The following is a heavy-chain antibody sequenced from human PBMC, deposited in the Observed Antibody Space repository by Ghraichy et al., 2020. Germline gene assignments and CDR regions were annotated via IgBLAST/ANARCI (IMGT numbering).Heavy chain of an antibody. CDR1: GFTFSSYV. Sequence: GGSLRLSCAASGFTFSSYVMSWVRQAPGKGLEWVSSISANGGSTYYADSVKGRFIISRDNSKDTLYPLMNSVRAEDAATYYCAKAWGYCSGGTCPSYNWFDPWGQGTLVTVSS. CDR3: AKAWGYCSGGTCPSYNWFDP. V-gene: IGHV3-23*01. CDR2: ISANGGST. D-gene: IGHD2-15*01. J-gene: IGHJ5*02.